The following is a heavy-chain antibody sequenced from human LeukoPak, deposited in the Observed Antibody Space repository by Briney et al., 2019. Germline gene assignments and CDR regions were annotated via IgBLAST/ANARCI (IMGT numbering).Heavy chain of an antibody. J-gene: IGHJ4*02. V-gene: IGHV5-51*01. CDR2: IYPGDSDT. CDR3: ARHGEWEAPGALIDY. CDR1: GYSFTSYW. D-gene: IGHD1-26*01. Sequence: GESLKISCKGSGYSFTSYWIGWVRQMPGKGLEWMGIIYPGDSDTRYSPSFQGQVTISADKSISTAYLQWSSLKASDTAMYYCARHGEWEAPGALIDYWGQGTLVTVSS.